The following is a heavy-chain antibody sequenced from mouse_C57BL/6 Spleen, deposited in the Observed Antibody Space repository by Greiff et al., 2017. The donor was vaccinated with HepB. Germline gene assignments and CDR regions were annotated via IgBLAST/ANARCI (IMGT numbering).Heavy chain of an antibody. J-gene: IGHJ2*01. Sequence: QVQLQQPGAELVKPGASVKLSCKASGYTFTSYWMHWVKQRPGQGLEWIGMIHPNSGSTNYNEKFKSKATLTVYKSSSTAYMQLSSLTSEYSAVYYCAYDYDDYFDYWGQGTTLTVSS. V-gene: IGHV1-64*01. CDR1: GYTFTSYW. CDR2: IHPNSGST. CDR3: AYDYDDYFDY. D-gene: IGHD2-4*01.